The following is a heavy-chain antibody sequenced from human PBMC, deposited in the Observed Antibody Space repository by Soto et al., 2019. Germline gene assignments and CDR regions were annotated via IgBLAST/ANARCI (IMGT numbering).Heavy chain of an antibody. CDR3: AHAPGPVFVEGDWFDP. Sequence: QITLKESGPTLVKPTQTLTLTCTFSGFSLSTSGVGVGWIRQPPGKALEWLALIYWDDDKRYSPSLKSRLTITKDTSKNQVVLTMTNMDPVDTATYYCAHAPGPVFVEGDWFDPWGQGTLVTVSS. CDR1: GFSLSTSGVG. J-gene: IGHJ5*02. CDR2: IYWDDDK. D-gene: IGHD3-16*02. V-gene: IGHV2-5*02.